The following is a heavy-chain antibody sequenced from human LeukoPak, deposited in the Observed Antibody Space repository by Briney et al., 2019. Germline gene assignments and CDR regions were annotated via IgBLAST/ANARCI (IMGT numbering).Heavy chain of an antibody. CDR1: GGSISSSSYF. D-gene: IGHD2-15*01. Sequence: SETLSLTCTVSGGSISSSSYFWGWIRQPPGKGLEWIGSIYYSGSTYYNPSLKSRVTISVDTSKNQFSLKLSSVTAADTAVYYCARVSVVVAATPSGWFDPWGQGTLVTVSS. V-gene: IGHV4-39*07. J-gene: IGHJ5*02. CDR3: ARVSVVVAATPSGWFDP. CDR2: IYYSGST.